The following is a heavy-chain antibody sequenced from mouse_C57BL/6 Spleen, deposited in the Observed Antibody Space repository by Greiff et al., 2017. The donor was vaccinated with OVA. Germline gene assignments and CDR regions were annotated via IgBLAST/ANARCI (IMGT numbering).Heavy chain of an antibody. Sequence: QVQLQQSDAELVKPGASVKISCKVSGYTFTDHTIHWMKQRPEQGLEWIGYIYPRDGSTTYNEKFKGKATLTADKSSSTAYMQLNSLTSEDSAVYVCAREEGDGSSLYFDYWGQGTTLTVSS. J-gene: IGHJ2*01. CDR1: GYTFTDHT. CDR2: IYPRDGST. D-gene: IGHD1-1*01. V-gene: IGHV1-78*01. CDR3: AREEGDGSSLYFDY.